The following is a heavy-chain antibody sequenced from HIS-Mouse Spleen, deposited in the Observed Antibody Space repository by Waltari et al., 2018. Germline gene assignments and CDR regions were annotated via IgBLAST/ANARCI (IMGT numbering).Heavy chain of an antibody. CDR1: GFTFSSYW. J-gene: IGHJ4*02. CDR2: IKQDGSEK. V-gene: IGHV3-7*01. Sequence: EVQLVESGGGLVQPGGALRLSCAASGFTFSSYWMSWVRQAPGKGLEWVANIKQDGSEKYYVDSVKGRFTISRDNAKNSLYLQMNSLRAEDTAVYYCARDGGTGDFDYWGQGTLVTVSS. CDR3: ARDGGTGDFDY. D-gene: IGHD7-27*01.